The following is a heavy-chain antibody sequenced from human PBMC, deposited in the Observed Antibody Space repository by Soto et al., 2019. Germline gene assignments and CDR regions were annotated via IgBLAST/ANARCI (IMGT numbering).Heavy chain of an antibody. CDR3: ARIEMASIK. CDR1: GASIRSGGYY. CDR2: IYYTGST. V-gene: IGHV4-31*01. Sequence: PSKTLSLTCSVSGASIRSGGYYWSWLRQSPGKGLEGIGHIYYTGSTFYSPSLKTLLTISLDTSKNQFSLDLRSVTAADTAMYYCARIEMASIKWGRGTLVTVSS. J-gene: IGHJ4*02.